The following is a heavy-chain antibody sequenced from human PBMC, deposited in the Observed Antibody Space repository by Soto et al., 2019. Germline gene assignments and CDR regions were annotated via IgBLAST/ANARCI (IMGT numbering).Heavy chain of an antibody. CDR2: IIPIFGTA. V-gene: IGHV1-69*13. J-gene: IGHJ5*02. D-gene: IGHD2-2*01. CDR3: ARDLLVPAASSWLDP. Sequence: GASVKVSCKASGGTFSSYAISWVRQAPGQGLEWMGGIIPIFGTANYAQKFQGRVTITADESTSTAYMELSSLRSEDTAVYYCARDLLVPAASSWLDPGGQGTLVTVSS. CDR1: GGTFSSYA.